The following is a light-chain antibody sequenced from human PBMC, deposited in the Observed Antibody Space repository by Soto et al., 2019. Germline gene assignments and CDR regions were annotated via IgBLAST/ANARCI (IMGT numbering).Light chain of an antibody. CDR2: AAS. CDR3: QKYNSAPALT. J-gene: IGKJ4*01. Sequence: DIQMTQSPSSLSASVGDRVTITCRASQGISNYLAWYQQKPGKVPKLLIYAASTLQSGVPSRFSGSGSGTDFTLTISSLQPEEVETYYCQKYNSAPALTFGGGTKVEIK. CDR1: QGISNY. V-gene: IGKV1-27*01.